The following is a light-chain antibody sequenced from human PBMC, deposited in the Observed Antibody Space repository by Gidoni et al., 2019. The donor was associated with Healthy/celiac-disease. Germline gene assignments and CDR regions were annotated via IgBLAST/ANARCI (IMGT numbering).Light chain of an antibody. V-gene: IGKV1-5*01. CDR2: DAS. CDR1: QSISSW. Sequence: DIQMTHSPSTLSASVGDRVTITCRASQSISSWLAWYQPKPGKAPKLLIYDASSLESGVPSRFSGSGSGTEFTLTISSLQPDDFETYYCQQYNSYSGTFGQGTKVEIK. J-gene: IGKJ1*01. CDR3: QQYNSYSGT.